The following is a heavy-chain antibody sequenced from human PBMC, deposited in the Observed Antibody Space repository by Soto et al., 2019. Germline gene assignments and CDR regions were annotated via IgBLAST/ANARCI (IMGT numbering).Heavy chain of an antibody. V-gene: IGHV4-31*03. CDR3: ARIRIATNNYKWFDP. CDR2: IYVTGAV. Sequence: SETLSLTCSVSGAALNSGNYYWSWIRQVPGKGLEWIGHIYVTGAVDYNPSLRDRITISQDTSERQFSLNLRLVTAADTAVYYCARIRIATNNYKWFDPWGQGTLVPVSS. CDR1: GAALNSGNYY. D-gene: IGHD2-21*01. J-gene: IGHJ5*02.